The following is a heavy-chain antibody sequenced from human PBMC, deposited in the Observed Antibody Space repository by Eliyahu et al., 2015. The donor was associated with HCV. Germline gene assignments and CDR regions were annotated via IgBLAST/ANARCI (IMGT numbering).Heavy chain of an antibody. CDR1: GFTFXSYA. Sequence: EVQLVESGGGLVQPGGSLRLSCSASGFTFXSYAMHWVRQAPGKGLEYVSAISSNGGSTYYADSVKGRFTISRDNSKNTLYLQMSSLRAEDTAVYYCXKPGYCSGGSCYNYFDYWGQGTLVTVSS. V-gene: IGHV3-64D*06. D-gene: IGHD2-15*01. J-gene: IGHJ4*02. CDR3: XKPGYCSGGSCYNYFDY. CDR2: ISSNGGST.